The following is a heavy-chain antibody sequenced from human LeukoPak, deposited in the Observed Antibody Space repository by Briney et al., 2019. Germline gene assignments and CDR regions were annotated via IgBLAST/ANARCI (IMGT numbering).Heavy chain of an antibody. CDR3: AKDPGKYFYGSPNHDKRLAF. CDR2: ISGGGGT. CDR1: GFTFDDYA. D-gene: IGHD3-10*01. Sequence: GGSLRLSCAASGFTFDDYALHWVRQAPGKGLEWVSLISGGGGTYYADSVKGRFTISRDNGKNSLYLQMNSLRAEDTALYYCAKDPGKYFYGSPNHDKRLAFWGQGTLVTVSS. J-gene: IGHJ4*02. V-gene: IGHV3-43*02.